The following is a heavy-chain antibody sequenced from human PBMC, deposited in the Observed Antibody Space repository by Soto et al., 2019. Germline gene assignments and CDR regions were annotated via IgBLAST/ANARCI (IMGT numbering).Heavy chain of an antibody. D-gene: IGHD1-1*01. CDR2: IIPIFGTA. Sequence: GASVKVSCKASGGTFSSYAISWVRQAPGQGLEWMGGIIPIFGTANYAQKFQGRVTITADESTSTAYMELSSLRSEDTAVYYCARDNRWTSTGTPVRGNWFDPWGQGTLVTV. CDR1: GGTFSSYA. J-gene: IGHJ5*02. V-gene: IGHV1-69*13. CDR3: ARDNRWTSTGTPVRGNWFDP.